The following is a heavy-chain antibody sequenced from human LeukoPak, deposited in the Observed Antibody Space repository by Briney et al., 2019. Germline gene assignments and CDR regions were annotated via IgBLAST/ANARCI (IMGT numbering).Heavy chain of an antibody. CDR1: GFTFSSYI. Sequence: GGSLRLSCAASGFTFSSYIMNWVRQAPGKGLEWVSSISSSSSYIYYADSVKGRFTISRDNAKNSLYLQMNSLRAEDTAVYYCARDSNYYDSSGYYFWGQGTLVTVSS. CDR2: ISSSSSYI. D-gene: IGHD3-22*01. J-gene: IGHJ4*02. V-gene: IGHV3-21*01. CDR3: ARDSNYYDSSGYYF.